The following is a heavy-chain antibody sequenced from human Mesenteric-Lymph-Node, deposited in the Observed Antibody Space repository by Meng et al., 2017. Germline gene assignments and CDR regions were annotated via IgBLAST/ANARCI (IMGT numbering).Heavy chain of an antibody. CDR1: GFTFSSYG. CDR2: IREDGSGN. CDR3: ARDFRVY. J-gene: IGHJ4*02. Sequence: GESLKISCAASGFTFSSYGMHWVRQAPGKGLEWVANIREDGSGNFYVDSVKGRFTMSRDNARNSLFLQMNSLRAEDTAGYYCARDFRVYWGQGTLVTVSS. V-gene: IGHV3-7*01.